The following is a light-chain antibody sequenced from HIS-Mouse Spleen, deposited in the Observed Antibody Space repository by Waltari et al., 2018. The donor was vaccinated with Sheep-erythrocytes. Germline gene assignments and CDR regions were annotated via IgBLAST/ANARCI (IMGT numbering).Light chain of an antibody. J-gene: IGLJ1*01. CDR1: RSDAGGYHY. CDR2: DVS. V-gene: IGLV2-11*01. CDR3: CSYAGSYNHV. Sequence: QSALTQPRSVSGSPGQSVTISCTGTRSDAGGYHYVSWYQQHPGKAPKLMIYDVSKRPSGVPDRFSGSKSGNTASLTISGLQAEDEADYYCCSYAGSYNHVFATGTKVTVL.